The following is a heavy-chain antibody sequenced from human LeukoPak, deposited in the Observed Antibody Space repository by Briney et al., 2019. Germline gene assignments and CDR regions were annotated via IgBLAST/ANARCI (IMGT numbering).Heavy chain of an antibody. CDR2: IYYSGST. CDR3: AGNMVRGVIDRWFDP. V-gene: IGHV4-59*01. Sequence: SETLSLTCTVSGGSISSYYWSWIRQPPGKGLEWIGYIYYSGSTNYNPSLKSRVTISVDTSKNQFSLKLSSVTAADTAVYYCAGNMVRGVIDRWFDPWGQGTLVTVSS. J-gene: IGHJ5*02. CDR1: GGSISSYY. D-gene: IGHD3-10*01.